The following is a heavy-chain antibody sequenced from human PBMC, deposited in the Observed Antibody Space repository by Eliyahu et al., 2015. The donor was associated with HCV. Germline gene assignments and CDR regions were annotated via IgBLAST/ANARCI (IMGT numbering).Heavy chain of an antibody. D-gene: IGHD3-22*01. CDR2: INHSGST. CDR1: GGSFSGYY. CDR3: ARADYYDSSGYLFDY. J-gene: IGHJ4*02. V-gene: IGHV4-34*01. Sequence: QVQLQQWGAGLLKPSETLSLTCAVYGGSFSGYYWSWIRQPPGKGLEWIGEINHSGSTNYNPSLKSRVTISVDTSKNQFSLKLSSVTAADTAVYYCARADYYDSSGYLFDYWGQGTLVTVSS.